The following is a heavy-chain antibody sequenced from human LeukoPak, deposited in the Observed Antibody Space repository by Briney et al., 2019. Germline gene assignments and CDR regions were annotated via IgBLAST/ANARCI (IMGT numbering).Heavy chain of an antibody. Sequence: SETLSLTCTVSGGSISNYYWSWIRQPAGKGLEWIGRMYNSGSTNYNPSLKSRVTISVDTSRNQFSLKLSSVTAADTAVYYCARGLWFGDENPPYFDYWGQGILVTVSS. J-gene: IGHJ4*02. V-gene: IGHV4-4*07. CDR1: GGSISNYY. CDR2: MYNSGST. CDR3: ARGLWFGDENPPYFDY. D-gene: IGHD3-10*01.